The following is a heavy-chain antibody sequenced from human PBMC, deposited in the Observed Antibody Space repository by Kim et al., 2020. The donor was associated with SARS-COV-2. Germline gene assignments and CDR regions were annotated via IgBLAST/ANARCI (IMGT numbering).Heavy chain of an antibody. D-gene: IGHD3-22*01. CDR1: GFTFSSYA. J-gene: IGHJ4*02. CDR2: ISGSGDST. Sequence: GGSLRLSCAASGFTFSSYAMSWVRQAPGKGLEWVSAISGSGDSTYYADSVKGRFTISRDNSKNTLYLQMNSLRAEDTAVYYCARELVVVIRYFDYWGQGTLVTVSS. CDR3: ARELVVVIRYFDY. V-gene: IGHV3-23*01.